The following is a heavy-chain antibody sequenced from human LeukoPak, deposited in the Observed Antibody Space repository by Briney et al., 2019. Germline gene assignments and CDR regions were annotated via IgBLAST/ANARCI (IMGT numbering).Heavy chain of an antibody. CDR3: ASLVRGVTSAFDI. D-gene: IGHD3-10*01. CDR1: GFTFSSYG. V-gene: IGHV3-48*01. Sequence: GGSLRLSCAASGFTFSSYGMNWVRQAPGKGPEWVSYISSSSSTIYYADSVKGRFTISRDNAKNSLYLQMNSLRAEDTAVYYCASLVRGVTSAFDIWGQGTMVTVSS. CDR2: ISSSSSTI. J-gene: IGHJ3*02.